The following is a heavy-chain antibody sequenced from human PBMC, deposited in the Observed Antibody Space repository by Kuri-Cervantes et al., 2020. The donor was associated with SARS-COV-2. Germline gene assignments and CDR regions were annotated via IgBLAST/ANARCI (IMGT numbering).Heavy chain of an antibody. CDR1: GGSISSSNW. Sequence: SETLSLTCAVSGGSISSSNWWSWVRQPPGKGLEWIGEIYHSGSTNYNPSLKSRVTISVDKSKNQFSLNLSSMTAADTAVYYCVRSRATVTTFDYWGQGTLVTVSS. D-gene: IGHD4-17*01. CDR3: VRSRATVTTFDY. J-gene: IGHJ4*02. V-gene: IGHV4-4*02. CDR2: IYHSGST.